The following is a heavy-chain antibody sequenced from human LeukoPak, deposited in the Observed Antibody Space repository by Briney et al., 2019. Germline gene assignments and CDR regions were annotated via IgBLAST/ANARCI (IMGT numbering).Heavy chain of an antibody. D-gene: IGHD3-10*01. CDR3: ARDKLLEYGNWFDP. J-gene: IGHJ5*02. Sequence: GGSLRLSCAASGFTFSDYYMSWIRQAPGKGLEWVSYISSSGSTIYYADSVKGRFTISRDNAKNSLYLQMNSLRAEDTAVYYCARDKLLEYGNWFDPWGQGTLVSVSS. CDR1: GFTFSDYY. V-gene: IGHV3-11*01. CDR2: ISSSGSTI.